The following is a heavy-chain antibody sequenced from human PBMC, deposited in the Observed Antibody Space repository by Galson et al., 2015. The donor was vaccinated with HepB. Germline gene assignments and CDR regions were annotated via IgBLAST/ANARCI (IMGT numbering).Heavy chain of an antibody. D-gene: IGHD5-18*01. CDR2: ISSSSSYI. Sequence: SLRLSCAASGFTFSSYSMNWVRQAPGKGLEWVSSISSSSSYIYYADSVKGRFTISRDNAKNSLYLQMNSLRAEDTAVYYCASLGWIQLWVKDFDYWGQGTLVTVSS. J-gene: IGHJ4*02. CDR1: GFTFSSYS. V-gene: IGHV3-21*01. CDR3: ASLGWIQLWVKDFDY.